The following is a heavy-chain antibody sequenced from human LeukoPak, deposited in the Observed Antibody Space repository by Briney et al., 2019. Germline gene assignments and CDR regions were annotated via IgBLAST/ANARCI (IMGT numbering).Heavy chain of an antibody. CDR2: ISYDGSNK. J-gene: IGHJ4*02. CDR3: ARERRGSFDY. V-gene: IGHV3-30*04. CDR1: GFTFSSYA. D-gene: IGHD1-1*01. Sequence: GRSLRLSCAASGFTFSSYAMHWVRHAPGKGLEWVAVISYDGSNKYYADSVKGRFTISRDNSKNTLYLQMNSLRAEDTAVYYCARERRGSFDYWGQGTLVTVSS.